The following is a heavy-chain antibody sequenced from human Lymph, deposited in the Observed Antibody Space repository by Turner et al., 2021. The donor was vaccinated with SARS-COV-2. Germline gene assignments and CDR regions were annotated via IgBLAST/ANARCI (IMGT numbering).Heavy chain of an antibody. Sequence: GESGGGLVQPGGSLRLSCAASGFTFDDYAMHWVRQAPGKGLEWVSRISGDGGGTYYADSVKGRFTISRDNSKNSLSLQMNSLRAEDTALYYCAKDPGYCSGGSCYSRTYFDFWVQGTMVTVSA. D-gene: IGHD2-15*01. CDR3: AKDPGYCSGGSCYSRTYFDF. J-gene: IGHJ4*02. CDR2: ISGDGGGT. V-gene: IGHV3-43*02. CDR1: GFTFDDYA.